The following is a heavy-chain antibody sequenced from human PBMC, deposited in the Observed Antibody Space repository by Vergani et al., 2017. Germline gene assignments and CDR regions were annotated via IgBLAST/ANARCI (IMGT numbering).Heavy chain of an antibody. CDR1: GFTFSSYA. CDR2: ISGSGGST. J-gene: IGHJ3*02. Sequence: VQLVESGGGVVQPGRSLRLSCAASGFTFSSYAMSWVRQAPGKGLEWVSAISGSGGSTYYADSVKGRFTISRDNSKNTLYLQMNSLRAEDTAVYYCAKDMGLGNYDYGDREGADAFDIWSQGTMVTVSS. D-gene: IGHD4-17*01. CDR3: AKDMGLGNYDYGDREGADAFDI. V-gene: IGHV3-23*04.